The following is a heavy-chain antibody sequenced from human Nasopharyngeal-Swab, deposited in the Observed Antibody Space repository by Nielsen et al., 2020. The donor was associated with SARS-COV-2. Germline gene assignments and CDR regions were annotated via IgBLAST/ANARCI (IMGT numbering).Heavy chain of an antibody. CDR2: VSYSGRT. D-gene: IGHD4-17*01. CDR3: TRGSLRTAPDC. V-gene: IGHV4-59*12. J-gene: IGHJ4*02. CDR1: GASICRDY. Sequence: SETLSLTCAVSGASICRDYWGWIRQPPGKGLEWIGWVSYSGRTDYNSSLKSRVTISIHTSKKHFSLVLSSLTAADTALYYCTRGSLRTAPDCWGQGTLVTVSS.